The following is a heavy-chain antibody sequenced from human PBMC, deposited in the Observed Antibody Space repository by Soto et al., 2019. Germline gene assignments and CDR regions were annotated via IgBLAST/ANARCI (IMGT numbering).Heavy chain of an antibody. Sequence: EVQLLESGGGLVQPGGSLRLSCEASGFTFINYAMSWVRQAPGKGLERVSGISGGGSSTNYADSVKGRFTISRDNSKNTLYLQMNSLRAEDTALYYCAKRPGGYYDNWGQGTLVTVSS. CDR3: AKRPGGYYDN. CDR2: ISGGGSST. D-gene: IGHD2-15*01. CDR1: GFTFINYA. J-gene: IGHJ4*02. V-gene: IGHV3-23*01.